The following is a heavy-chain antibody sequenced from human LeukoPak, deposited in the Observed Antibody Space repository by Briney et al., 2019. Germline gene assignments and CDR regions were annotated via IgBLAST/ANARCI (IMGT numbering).Heavy chain of an antibody. CDR3: ARALSSSSSDY. J-gene: IGHJ4*02. CDR2: ISSSRSYI. Sequence: GGSLRLSCAASGFTFSSYSMNWVRQAPGKGLEWVSSISSSRSYINYADSVKGRFTISRDNAKNSLYLQMNSLRAEDTAVYYCARALSSSSSDYWGQGTLVTVSS. V-gene: IGHV3-21*01. D-gene: IGHD6-13*01. CDR1: GFTFSSYS.